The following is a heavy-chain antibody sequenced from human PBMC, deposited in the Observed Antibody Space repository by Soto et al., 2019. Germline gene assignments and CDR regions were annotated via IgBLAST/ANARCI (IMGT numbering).Heavy chain of an antibody. CDR3: ARGNHRWLQLWYFGL. D-gene: IGHD5-12*01. V-gene: IGHV1-69*12. CDR1: GGTFSSYT. CDR2: IIPIFGTA. Sequence: QVQLVQSGAEVKKPGSSVTVSCKASGGTFSSYTISWVRQAPGQGLEWIGGIIPIFGTANYAQKLQGRVTISADESTGTAYMELSSLRSEDTAVYYCARGNHRWLQLWYFGLWGRGTLVTVSS. J-gene: IGHJ2*01.